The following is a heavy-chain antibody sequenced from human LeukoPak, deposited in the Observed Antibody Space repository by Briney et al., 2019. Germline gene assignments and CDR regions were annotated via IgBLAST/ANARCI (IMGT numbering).Heavy chain of an antibody. D-gene: IGHD6-13*01. CDR3: ARDIPAADRKTYYYYGMDV. J-gene: IGHJ6*02. V-gene: IGHV3-21*01. Sequence: PGGSLRLSCAASGFTFSSYSMNWVRQAPGKGLEWVSSISSSSSYIYYADSVKGRFTISRDNAKNSLYLQMNSLRAEDTAVYYCARDIPAADRKTYYYYGMDVWGQGTTVTVSS. CDR1: GFTFSSYS. CDR2: ISSSSSYI.